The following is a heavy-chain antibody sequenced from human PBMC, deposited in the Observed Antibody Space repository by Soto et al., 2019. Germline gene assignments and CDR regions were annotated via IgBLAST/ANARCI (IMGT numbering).Heavy chain of an antibody. CDR2: INGGDGST. V-gene: IGHV3-23*01. CDR3: AKIPIMTTVTHYFDY. Sequence: VQLLESGGGLVQPGWSLRLSCAASGFTFSSYAMSWVRQAPGKGLEWVSTINGGDGSTYYGDPVKGRFTISRDDSKNTLYLQMNSLRAEDTAVYYCAKIPIMTTVTHYFDYWGQGTLVTVSS. D-gene: IGHD4-17*01. J-gene: IGHJ4*02. CDR1: GFTFSSYA.